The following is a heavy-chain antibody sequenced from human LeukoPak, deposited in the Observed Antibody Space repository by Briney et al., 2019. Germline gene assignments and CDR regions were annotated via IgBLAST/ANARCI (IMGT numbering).Heavy chain of an antibody. D-gene: IGHD3-3*01. Sequence: ASVKVSCKASGGTFSSYAISWVRQAPGQGLEWMGGIIPIFGTANYAQKFQGRVTITTDESTSTAYMELSSLRSEDTAVYYCARDQGARNYDFWSGYYNAFEIWGQGTMVTVSS. CDR2: IIPIFGTA. CDR3: ARDQGARNYDFWSGYYNAFEI. J-gene: IGHJ3*02. CDR1: GGTFSSYA. V-gene: IGHV1-69*05.